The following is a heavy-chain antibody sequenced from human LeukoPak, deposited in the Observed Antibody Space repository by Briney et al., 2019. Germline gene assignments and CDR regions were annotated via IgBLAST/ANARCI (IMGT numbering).Heavy chain of an antibody. CDR3: ARVVMVRGVTYYFDC. Sequence: SVPVSCKASGGTFSGYAISWVRQAPGQGLEWMGGIIPIFGTANYAQKFQGRVKIPTDESTSTAYRELSSLRSEDRAVYYCARVVMVRGVTYYFDCWGQGTLVTVSS. CDR1: GGTFSGYA. V-gene: IGHV1-69*05. CDR2: IIPIFGTA. J-gene: IGHJ4*02. D-gene: IGHD3-10*01.